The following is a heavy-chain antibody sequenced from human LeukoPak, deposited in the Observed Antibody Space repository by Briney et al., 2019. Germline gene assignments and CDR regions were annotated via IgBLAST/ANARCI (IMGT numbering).Heavy chain of an antibody. CDR2: IYSGGST. CDR3: ARSSRGDSSGFYPRYFDY. Sequence: GGSLRLSCAASGFTVSSNYMSWVRQAPGKGLDWVSVIYSGGSTYYADSVKGWFTISRDNSKNTLYLQMNSLRAEDTAVYYCARSSRGDSSGFYPRYFDYWRQGTLVTVSS. J-gene: IGHJ4*02. V-gene: IGHV3-66*02. D-gene: IGHD3-22*01. CDR1: GFTVSSNY.